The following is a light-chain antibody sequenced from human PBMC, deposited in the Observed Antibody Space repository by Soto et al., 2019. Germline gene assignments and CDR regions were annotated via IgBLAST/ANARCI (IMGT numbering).Light chain of an antibody. Sequence: EVVLTQSPGTLSLSPWERATLSCRASQSVGSSYLAWYQQKPGQAPRLLIYDASNRATGIPARFSGSGSGTDFTLTISRLEPEDFAVYYCQQFSSYPLTFGGGTKVDIK. J-gene: IGKJ4*01. V-gene: IGKV3-20*01. CDR2: DAS. CDR3: QQFSSYPLT. CDR1: QSVGSSY.